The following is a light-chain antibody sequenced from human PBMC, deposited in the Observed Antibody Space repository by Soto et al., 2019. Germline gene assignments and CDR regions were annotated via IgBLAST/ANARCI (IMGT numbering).Light chain of an antibody. CDR1: RSVSSY. CDR3: QQRSNWPVT. Sequence: EIVLTQSPGTLSLSPGEGATLSCRASRSVSSYLAWYQQKSGQAPRLLIYGASSRAAGIPDRFSGSGSGTDFTLTISRLEPEDFAVYFCQQRSNWPVTFGQGTRLEIK. J-gene: IGKJ5*01. V-gene: IGKV3-11*01. CDR2: GAS.